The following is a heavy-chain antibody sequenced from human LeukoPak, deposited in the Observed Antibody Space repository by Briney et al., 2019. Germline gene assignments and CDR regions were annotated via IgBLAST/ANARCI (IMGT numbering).Heavy chain of an antibody. CDR2: ISSSGSTI. CDR1: GFTFSSYE. CDR3: ARAYCSSTSCYPPNY. J-gene: IGHJ4*02. D-gene: IGHD2-2*01. Sequence: GGSLRLSCAASGFTFSSYEMNWVRQAPGKGLEWVSYISSSGSTIYYADSVKGRFTISRDNAKNSLYLQMNSLRAEDTAVYYCARAYCSSTSCYPPNYWGQGTLVTVSS. V-gene: IGHV3-48*03.